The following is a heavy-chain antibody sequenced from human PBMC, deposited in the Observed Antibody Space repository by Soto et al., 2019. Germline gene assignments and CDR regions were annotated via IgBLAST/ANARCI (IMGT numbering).Heavy chain of an antibody. CDR1: GFTFSEYA. Sequence: GGSLRLSCASSGFTFSEYAMHWVRQAPGKGLEWVAVISYDGSSKYYRDSVKGRFTISRDNSKNTLFLQMDSLRDEDTAVYYCARDLRTQYFFDYWGQGTQVTV. D-gene: IGHD3-9*01. J-gene: IGHJ4*02. CDR2: ISYDGSSK. V-gene: IGHV3-30-3*01. CDR3: ARDLRTQYFFDY.